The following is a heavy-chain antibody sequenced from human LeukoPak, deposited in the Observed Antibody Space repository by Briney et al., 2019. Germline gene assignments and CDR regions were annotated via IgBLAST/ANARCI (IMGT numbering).Heavy chain of an antibody. Sequence: GGSLRLSCAASGFTFSSYSMNWVRQAPGKGLEWVSSISSGSSYIYYADSVKGRFTISRDNAKNSLYLQMNSLRAEDTAVYYWARRRIAARSSAFDIWGQGTMVTVSS. D-gene: IGHD6-6*01. J-gene: IGHJ3*02. CDR2: ISSGSSYI. CDR3: ARRRIAARSSAFDI. V-gene: IGHV3-21*01. CDR1: GFTFSSYS.